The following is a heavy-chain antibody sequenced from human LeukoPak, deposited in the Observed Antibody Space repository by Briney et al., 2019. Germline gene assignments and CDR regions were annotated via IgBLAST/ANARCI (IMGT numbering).Heavy chain of an antibody. CDR3: ARSGSYFSPDY. D-gene: IGHD1-26*01. J-gene: IGHJ4*02. CDR2: IDPSDSYT. CDR1: EDSFTNYW. V-gene: IGHV5-10-1*01. Sequence: GESLKISCKGSEDSFTNYWIGWVRQMPGKGLEWMGKIDPSDSYTNYSPSFQGHATISADKSISTAYLQWSSLKASDTAIYYCARSGSYFSPDYWGPGTLVTVSS.